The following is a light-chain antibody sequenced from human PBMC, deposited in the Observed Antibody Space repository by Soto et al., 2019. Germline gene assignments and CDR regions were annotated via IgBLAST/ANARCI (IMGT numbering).Light chain of an antibody. V-gene: IGKV1-27*01. CDR1: QGISNF. Sequence: DIQMTQSPSSLSASVGDRVTITCRASQGISNFLAWYQQKPGKGPKFLIHGASTLHSGVPSRFSSSCSGNYFPLTISRLQPEDAATYSCHNYDSAALTLGGVIRLDIK. CDR2: GAS. CDR3: HNYDSAALT. J-gene: IGKJ4*01.